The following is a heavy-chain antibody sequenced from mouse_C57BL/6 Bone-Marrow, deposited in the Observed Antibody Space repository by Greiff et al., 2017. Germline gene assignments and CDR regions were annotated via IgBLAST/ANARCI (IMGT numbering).Heavy chain of an antibody. CDR2: IWWDDDK. V-gene: IGHV8-8*01. Sequence: QVTLKVSGPGILQPSQTLSLTCSFSGFSLSTFGMGVGWIRHPSGQGLEWLAHIWWDDDKYYNPALKSRLTISKDTSKNQIFLKIANVDTADTATYDCARMTMIRNYFDYWGQGTTLTVSS. CDR1: GFSLSTFGMG. D-gene: IGHD2-4*01. J-gene: IGHJ2*01. CDR3: ARMTMIRNYFDY.